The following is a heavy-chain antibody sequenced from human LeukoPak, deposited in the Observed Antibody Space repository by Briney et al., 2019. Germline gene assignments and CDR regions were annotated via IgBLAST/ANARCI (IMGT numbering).Heavy chain of an antibody. CDR1: GFTFSYYG. V-gene: IGHV3-30*18. J-gene: IGHJ4*02. Sequence: GGSLRLSCAASGFTFSYYGIHWVRQAPGKGLEWVAVISYDGSDKYYAGSVKGRFTISRDNSKNTLYLQMNSLRAEDTAVYYCAKDITRYGGNAVDYWGQGTLVTVSS. CDR2: ISYDGSDK. D-gene: IGHD4-23*01. CDR3: AKDITRYGGNAVDY.